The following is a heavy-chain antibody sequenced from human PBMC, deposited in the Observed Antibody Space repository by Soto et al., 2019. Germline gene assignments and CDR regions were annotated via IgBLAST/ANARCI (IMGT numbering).Heavy chain of an antibody. CDR2: IYYTGST. D-gene: IGHD5-18*01. J-gene: IGHJ6*03. CDR1: GGSISSYY. CDR3: VRGSRFSYGYDVHYYYYMDV. V-gene: IGHV4-59*01. Sequence: QVQLQESGPGLVKPSETLSLTCTVSGGSISSYYWSWIRQPPGKGLEWIGYIYYTGSTNYNPSLKSRVTMAGDTSKNQCSLKLSSVTAADTAVYYCVRGSRFSYGYDVHYYYYMDVWGKGTMVTVSS.